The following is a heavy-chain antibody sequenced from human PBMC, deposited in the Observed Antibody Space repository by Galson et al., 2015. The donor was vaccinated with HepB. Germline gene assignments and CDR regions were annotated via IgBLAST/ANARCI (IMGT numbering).Heavy chain of an antibody. Sequence: CAISGDSVSSNSAAWNWIRQSPSRGLEWLGRTYYRSRWHNDYAVSVKSRISITPDTSMNQFSLHLNAVTPEDTAVYYCARTRGHFDLWGRGTLVTVSS. CDR3: ARTRGHFDL. CDR1: GDSVSSNSAA. V-gene: IGHV6-1*01. CDR2: TYYRSRWHN. J-gene: IGHJ2*01.